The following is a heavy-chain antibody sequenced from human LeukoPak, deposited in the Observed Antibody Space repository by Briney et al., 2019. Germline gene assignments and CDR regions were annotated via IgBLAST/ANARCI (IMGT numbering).Heavy chain of an antibody. CDR2: ISSDGRTT. CDR3: TKEGAVTGSMWFDH. CDR1: GFTFSSYG. J-gene: IGHJ5*02. D-gene: IGHD6-19*01. V-gene: IGHV3-30*18. Sequence: PGRSLRLSCAASGFTFSSYGIHWDRQAPGKGLEWVAVISSDGRTTYYADSVKGRFTISRDNSKSTMYVQMNSLRTEDTAVYYCTKEGAVTGSMWFDHWGQGILVTVSS.